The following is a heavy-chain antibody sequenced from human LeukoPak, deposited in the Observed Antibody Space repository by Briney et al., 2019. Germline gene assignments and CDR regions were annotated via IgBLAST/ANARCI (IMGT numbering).Heavy chain of an antibody. CDR2: MYPVDFDT. Sequence: GESLKISCTGSGYSFTSYWIGWVRHMPGQGLDWMGIMYPVDFDTRYSTPFPGKVTPSADKSIRTAYLQCSALKASDSAVYYCGRLSRGGNGYLDLWGRGTLVTVSS. CDR3: GRLSRGGNGYLDL. V-gene: IGHV5-51*01. D-gene: IGHD4-23*01. CDR1: GYSFTSYW. J-gene: IGHJ2*01.